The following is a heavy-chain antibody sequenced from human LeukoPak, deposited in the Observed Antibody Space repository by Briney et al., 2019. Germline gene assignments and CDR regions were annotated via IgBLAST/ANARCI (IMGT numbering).Heavy chain of an antibody. D-gene: IGHD5-18*01. CDR2: ISSSGSTI. V-gene: IGHV3-48*03. CDR3: ARALGGYSYGYRY. CDR1: GFTFSSYE. J-gene: IGHJ4*02. Sequence: GGSLRLSCAASGFTFSSYEMNWVRQAPGKGLEWVSYISSSGSTIYYADSVKGRFTISRDNAKNSLHLQMNSLRAEDTAVYYCARALGGYSYGYRYWGQGTLVTVSS.